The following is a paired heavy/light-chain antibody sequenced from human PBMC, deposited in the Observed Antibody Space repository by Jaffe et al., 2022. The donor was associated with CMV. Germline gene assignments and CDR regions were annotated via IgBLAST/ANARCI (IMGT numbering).Light chain of an antibody. CDR2: GVS. J-gene: IGKJ4*01. CDR1: QSVSSY. V-gene: IGKV3-20*01. CDR3: QQYGSSPPLT. Sequence: EIVLTQSPGTLSLSPGERATLSCRASQSVSSYLAWYQQTPGQAPRLLIYGVSSRATGIPDRFSGSGSGTDFSLIITRLEPEDFAVYYCQQYGSSPPLTFGGGTKVEIK.
Heavy chain of an antibody. D-gene: IGHD3-10*01. CDR3: AKSQDYYGSGTYYKVPLDY. J-gene: IGHJ4*02. CDR2: LSGSGGST. V-gene: IGHV3-23*01. Sequence: EVQLLESGGGLVQPGGSLRLSCEVSGFTFSSFVMSWVRQAPGKGLEWVSALSGSGGSTYYADSVKGRFTISRDNSQNTLYLQMNSLRAEDTAVYYCAKSQDYYGSGTYYKVPLDYWGQGTLVTVSS. CDR1: GFTFSSFV.